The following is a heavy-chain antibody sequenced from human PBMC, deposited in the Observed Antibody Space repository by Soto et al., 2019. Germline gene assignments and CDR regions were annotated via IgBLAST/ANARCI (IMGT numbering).Heavy chain of an antibody. CDR3: AKDTIVVVPAARDYYGMDV. CDR2: ISGSGGST. D-gene: IGHD2-2*01. CDR1: GFTFSSYA. V-gene: IGHV3-23*01. J-gene: IGHJ6*02. Sequence: PGGSLRLSCAASGFTFSSYAMSWVRQAPGKGLEWVSAISGSGGSTYYADSVKGRFTISRDNSKNTLYLQMNSLRAEDTAVYYCAKDTIVVVPAARDYYGMDVWGQGTTVTVSS.